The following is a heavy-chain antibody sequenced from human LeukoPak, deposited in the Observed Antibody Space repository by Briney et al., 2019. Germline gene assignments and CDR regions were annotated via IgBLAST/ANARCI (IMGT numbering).Heavy chain of an antibody. V-gene: IGHV4-59*01. J-gene: IGHJ5*02. Sequence: PSETLSLTCTVSGGSISSYYWSWIRQLPGKGLEWIGYIYYSGSTNYNPSLKSRVTISVDTSKNQFSLKLSSVTAADTAVYYCARDQGNWFDPWGQGTLVTVSS. CDR3: ARDQGNWFDP. CDR1: GGSISSYY. CDR2: IYYSGST.